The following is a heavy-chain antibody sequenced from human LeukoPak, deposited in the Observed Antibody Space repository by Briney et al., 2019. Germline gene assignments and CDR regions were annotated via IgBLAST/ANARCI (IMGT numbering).Heavy chain of an antibody. D-gene: IGHD6-19*01. Sequence: TSETLSLTCTVSGGSISSYYWSWIRQPPGKGLEWIGYIYYSGTTNYNPSLKSRVTISVDTSKNQFSLRLNSVTAADTVVYFCARRFNSVWYFDYWGQGTLVTVSS. CDR3: ARRFNSVWYFDY. CDR1: GGSISSYY. V-gene: IGHV4-59*08. J-gene: IGHJ4*02. CDR2: IYYSGTT.